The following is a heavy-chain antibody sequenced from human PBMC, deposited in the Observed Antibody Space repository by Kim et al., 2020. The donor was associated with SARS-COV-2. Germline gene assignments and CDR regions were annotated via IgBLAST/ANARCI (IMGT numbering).Heavy chain of an antibody. CDR1: GGSFSGYY. J-gene: IGHJ6*02. CDR3: ARGRRYSLYYYGMDV. CDR2: INHSGST. Sequence: SETLSLTCAVYGGSFSGYYWSWIRQPPGKGLEWIGEINHSGSTNYNPSLKSRVTISVDTSMNQFSLKLSSVTAAATAVYYCARGRRYSLYYYGMDVWGQGTSVTVSS. D-gene: IGHD1-1*01. V-gene: IGHV4-34*01.